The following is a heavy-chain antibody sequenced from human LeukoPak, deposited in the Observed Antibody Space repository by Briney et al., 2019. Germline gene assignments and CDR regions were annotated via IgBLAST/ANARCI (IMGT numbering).Heavy chain of an antibody. J-gene: IGHJ4*02. CDR2: IKNKRSGGAA. CDR1: GFIFSNAW. CDR3: VKSRRVGANQRGLFDY. Sequence: GGSLRLSCEASGFIFSNAWMNWVRQVPGKGLEWVGRIKNKRSGGAADHAAPVKGRFTVSRDDSKNTLFLQMNSLKSVDTAVYYCVKSRRVGANQRGLFDYWGQGTLVTVSP. D-gene: IGHD1-26*01. V-gene: IGHV3-15*07.